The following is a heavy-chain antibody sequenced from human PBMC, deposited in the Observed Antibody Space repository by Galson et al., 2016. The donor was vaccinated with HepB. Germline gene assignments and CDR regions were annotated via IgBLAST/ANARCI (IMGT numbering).Heavy chain of an antibody. CDR1: GFSLRTSGEG. CDR2: VYWDDYK. V-gene: IGHV2-5*02. Sequence: PALVKPTQTLTLTCTFSGFSLRTSGEGVGWIRQPPGKALEWLALVYWDDYKRYSPSLMSRLTITKDTSKNQVVLTMANMDPVDTGTYYCAHRPTAVSHNFDAFASWGQGTMVAVSS. CDR3: AHRPTAVSHNFDAFAS. D-gene: IGHD5/OR15-5a*01. J-gene: IGHJ3*02.